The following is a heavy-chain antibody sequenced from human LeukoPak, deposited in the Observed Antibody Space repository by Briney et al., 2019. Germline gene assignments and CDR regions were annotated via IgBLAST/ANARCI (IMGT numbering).Heavy chain of an antibody. CDR3: ASGYGSGSYQDYYYYYGMDV. CDR1: VYTFTGYY. CDR2: INPNSGGT. Sequence: GASLKVSCKASVYTFTGYYMHWVRQAAGQGLEWMGWINPNSGGTNYAQKFQGRVTMTRDTSISTAYMELSRLRSDDTAVHYCASGYGSGSYQDYYYYYGMDVWGQGTTVTVSS. J-gene: IGHJ6*02. V-gene: IGHV1-2*02. D-gene: IGHD3-10*01.